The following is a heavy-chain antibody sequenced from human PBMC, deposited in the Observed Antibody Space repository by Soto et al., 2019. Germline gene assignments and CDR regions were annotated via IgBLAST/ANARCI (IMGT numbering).Heavy chain of an antibody. D-gene: IGHD3-10*01. Sequence: GGSLRLSCAASGFTFSSYSMNWVRQAPGKGLEWVSSISSSSSYIYYADSVKGRFTISRDNAKNSLYLQMNSLRAEDTAVYYCARGGRYGSGSYYNDGWFDPWGQGTLVTVSS. J-gene: IGHJ5*02. CDR2: ISSSSSYI. V-gene: IGHV3-21*01. CDR1: GFTFSSYS. CDR3: ARGGRYGSGSYYNDGWFDP.